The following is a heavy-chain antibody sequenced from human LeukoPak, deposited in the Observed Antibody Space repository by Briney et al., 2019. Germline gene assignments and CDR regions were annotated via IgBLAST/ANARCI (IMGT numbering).Heavy chain of an antibody. CDR2: IYHSGST. Sequence: SETLSLTCTVSGGSISTYYWNWIRQPPGKGLEWIGYIYHSGSTNYNPSLQSRVTISVDTSKNQFSLKLSSVTAADTAVYYCARPLRYSYGHDAFDIWGQGTMVTVSS. CDR1: GGSISTYY. D-gene: IGHD5-18*01. V-gene: IGHV4-59*12. CDR3: ARPLRYSYGHDAFDI. J-gene: IGHJ3*02.